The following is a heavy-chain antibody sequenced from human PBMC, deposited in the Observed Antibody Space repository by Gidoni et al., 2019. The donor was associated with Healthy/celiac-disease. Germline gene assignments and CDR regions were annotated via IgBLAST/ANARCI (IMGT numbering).Heavy chain of an antibody. CDR3: ARGQSYYDSSGYYYGY. V-gene: IGHV4-34*01. Sequence: QVQLQQWGAGLLKPSETLSLPCAVYGGSFGGYYWSWFRQPPGKGREWIGEINHSGSTNYNPSLKSRVTISVDTSKNQFSLKLSSVTAADTAVYYCARGQSYYDSSGYYYGYWGQGTLVTVSS. CDR1: GGSFGGYY. D-gene: IGHD3-22*01. CDR2: INHSGST. J-gene: IGHJ4*02.